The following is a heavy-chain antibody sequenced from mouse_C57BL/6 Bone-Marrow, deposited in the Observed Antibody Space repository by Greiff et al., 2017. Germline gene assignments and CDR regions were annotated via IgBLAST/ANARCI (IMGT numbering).Heavy chain of an antibody. CDR1: GYTFTDYN. J-gene: IGHJ1*03. Sequence: EVQLQQSGPELVKPGASVKIPCKASGYTFTDYNMDWVKQSHGKSLEWIGDINPNNGGTIYNQKFKGKATLTVDKSSSTAYMELRSLTSEDTAVYYCARRHYYGSREDWYFDVWGTGTTVTVSS. V-gene: IGHV1-18*01. CDR2: INPNNGGT. CDR3: ARRHYYGSREDWYFDV. D-gene: IGHD1-1*01.